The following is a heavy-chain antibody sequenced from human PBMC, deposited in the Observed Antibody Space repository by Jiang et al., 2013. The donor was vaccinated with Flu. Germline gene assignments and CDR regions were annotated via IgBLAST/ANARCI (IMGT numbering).Heavy chain of an antibody. CDR3: ARIFGSGRNAFDI. CDR1: GGSISSYY. Sequence: TWSGLVKPSETLSLTCIVSGGSISSYYWSWIRQPPGKGLEWIGYIYYSGSTNYNPSLRSRVTLSLDTSRNQFSLRLSSVTAADTAVYYCARIFGSGRNAFDIWGQGTMVDRLF. J-gene: IGHJ3*02. V-gene: IGHV4-59*01. CDR2: IYYSGST. D-gene: IGHD3-10*01.